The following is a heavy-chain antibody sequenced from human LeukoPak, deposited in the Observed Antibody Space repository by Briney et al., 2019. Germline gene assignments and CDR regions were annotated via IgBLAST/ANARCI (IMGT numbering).Heavy chain of an antibody. J-gene: IGHJ4*02. CDR2: ISGSGGST. CDR3: AKDESVVPAAIYGGTGFDY. D-gene: IGHD2-2*02. Sequence: GGSLRLSCAASGFTFSSYAMSWVRQAPGKGLEWVSAISGSGGSTYYADSVKGRFTISRDNSKNTLYLQMNSLRAEDTAVYYCAKDESVVPAAIYGGTGFDYWGQGTLVTVSS. CDR1: GFTFSSYA. V-gene: IGHV3-23*01.